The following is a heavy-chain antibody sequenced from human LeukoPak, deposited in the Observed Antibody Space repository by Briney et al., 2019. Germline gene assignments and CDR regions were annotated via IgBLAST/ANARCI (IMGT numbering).Heavy chain of an antibody. CDR3: ARESIAARPGALDI. D-gene: IGHD6-6*01. CDR2: ISSSSSYI. J-gene: IGHJ3*02. Sequence: GGSLKLSCAASGFTFSSYSMNWVRQAPGKGLEWVSSISSSSSYIYYADSVKGRFTISRDNAKNSLYLQMNSLRAENTAVYYCARESIAARPGALDIWGQGTMVTVSS. CDR1: GFTFSSYS. V-gene: IGHV3-21*01.